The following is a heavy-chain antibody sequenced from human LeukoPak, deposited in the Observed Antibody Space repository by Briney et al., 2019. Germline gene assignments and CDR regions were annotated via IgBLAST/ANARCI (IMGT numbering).Heavy chain of an antibody. V-gene: IGHV1-2*02. CDR3: ARDVSPFYDSSGRGDFY. Sequence: ASVKVSCKASGYTFTGYYMHWVRQAPGQGLEWMGWINPNSGGTSYAQKFQGRVTMTRDTSISTAYMELSRLRSDDTAVYYCARDVSPFYDSSGRGDFYWGQGTLVTVSS. J-gene: IGHJ4*02. CDR1: GYTFTGYY. D-gene: IGHD3-22*01. CDR2: INPNSGGT.